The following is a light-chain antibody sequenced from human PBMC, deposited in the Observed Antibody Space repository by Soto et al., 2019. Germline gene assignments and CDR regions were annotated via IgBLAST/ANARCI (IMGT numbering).Light chain of an antibody. V-gene: IGKV1-39*01. CDR2: AAS. Sequence: DIQMTQSPSSLSASVGDRVTITCRAIQSFGSLLNWCQQKPGKAPKLLIYAASSLQSGDPSMFSVSGAGTDFTLILSSLQHGDCATYHCQKSSSLTKTFGQANKVEI. CDR1: QSFGSL. J-gene: IGKJ2*01. CDR3: QKSSSLTKT.